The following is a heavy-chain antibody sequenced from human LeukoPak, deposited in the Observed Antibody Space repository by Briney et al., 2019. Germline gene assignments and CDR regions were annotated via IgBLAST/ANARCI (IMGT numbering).Heavy chain of an antibody. J-gene: IGHJ4*02. Sequence: PGGSLRLSCAASGFTLSRYGMHWVRQAPGKGLEWVADIWSDGNNKYYADSVKGRFTISRDNSKNTLYLQMNSLRAEDTAVYYCAKHGPVPGVGYFAFDYCGQGTLVAVSS. CDR1: GFTLSRYG. V-gene: IGHV3-33*06. CDR2: IWSDGNNK. D-gene: IGHD1-26*01. CDR3: AKHGPVPGVGYFAFDY.